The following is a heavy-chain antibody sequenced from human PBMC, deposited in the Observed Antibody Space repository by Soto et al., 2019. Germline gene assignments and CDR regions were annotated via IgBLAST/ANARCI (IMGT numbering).Heavy chain of an antibody. CDR1: GFTFSSCS. V-gene: IGHV3-48*02. Sequence: EVQLVESGGGLVQLGGSLRLSCAASGFTFSSCSMNWVRQAPGKGLEWLSYISSTSSTIYYADSVKGRFTISRDNAKNSLYLQINGLRDEDTAGYYCASWPDAADYWGQGTLVTVSS. D-gene: IGHD6-25*01. CDR3: ASWPDAADY. CDR2: ISSTSSTI. J-gene: IGHJ4*02.